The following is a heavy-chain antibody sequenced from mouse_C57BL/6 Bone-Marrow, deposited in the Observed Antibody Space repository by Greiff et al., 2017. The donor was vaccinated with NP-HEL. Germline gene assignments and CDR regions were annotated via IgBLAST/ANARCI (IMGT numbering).Heavy chain of an antibody. J-gene: IGHJ3*01. V-gene: IGHV1-47*01. Sequence: LVESGAELVKPGASVKMSCKASGYTFTTYPIEWMKQNHGKSLEWIGNFHPYNDDTKYNEKFKGKATLTVEKSSSTVYLELSRLTSDDSAVYYGARVIYDGYYFAYWGQGTLVTVSA. CDR2: FHPYNDDT. D-gene: IGHD2-3*01. CDR1: GYTFTTYP. CDR3: ARVIYDGYYFAY.